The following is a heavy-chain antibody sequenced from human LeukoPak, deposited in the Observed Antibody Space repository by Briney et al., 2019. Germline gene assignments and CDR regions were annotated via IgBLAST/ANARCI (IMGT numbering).Heavy chain of an antibody. J-gene: IGHJ6*03. D-gene: IGHD6-25*01. Sequence: SETLSLTCTVSGDSISGYYWNWIRQSPGKGLEWIGYIYYRGNTNYNTSLKSRVPISIDTSKNQFSLRLSSVTTADTAIYYCAKVGSDYHYMDVWGKGTTVTVSS. CDR2: IYYRGNT. CDR3: AKVGSDYHYMDV. V-gene: IGHV4-59*01. CDR1: GDSISGYY.